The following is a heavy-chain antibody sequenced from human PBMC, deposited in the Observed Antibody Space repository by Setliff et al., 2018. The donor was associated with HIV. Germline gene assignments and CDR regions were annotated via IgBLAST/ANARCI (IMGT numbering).Heavy chain of an antibody. CDR3: ARVRARYSSSWSFDY. J-gene: IGHJ4*02. V-gene: IGHV3-21*01. CDR2: ISVSGFNI. CDR1: GFTFSTYS. D-gene: IGHD6-13*01. Sequence: ASVKVSCAASGFTFSTYSMNWVRLAPGRGLEWISSISVSGFNIYYADSVKGRFFVSRDDAKNSLFLQMNSLRTEDTAVYFCARVRARYSSSWSFDYWGQGTPVTVSS.